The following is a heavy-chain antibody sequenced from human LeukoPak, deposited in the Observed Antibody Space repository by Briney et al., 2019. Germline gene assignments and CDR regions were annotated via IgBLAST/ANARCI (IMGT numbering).Heavy chain of an antibody. CDR1: GYNFTSYW. CDR3: ARSSVAGRMGAFDI. J-gene: IGHJ3*02. Sequence: GESLKISCQGSGYNFTSYWIGWVRQLPGTGLEWMGIIYPADSDTRYSPSFQGQVAISADKSISTAYLQWSSLKASDTAMYYCARSSVAGRMGAFDIWGQGTMVTVSS. CDR2: IYPADSDT. V-gene: IGHV5-51*01. D-gene: IGHD6-6*01.